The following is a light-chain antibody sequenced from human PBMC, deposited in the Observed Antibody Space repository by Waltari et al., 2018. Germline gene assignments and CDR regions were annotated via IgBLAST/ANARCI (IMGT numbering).Light chain of an antibody. CDR3: QQYNNWPPLT. V-gene: IGKV3-15*01. CDR2: GAY. CDR1: QSVSSN. Sequence: EIVMTQPPATLSVSPGERAPLSCRASQSVSSNLAWYQQKPGQAPRLLIYGAYTRATGIPARFSGSGSGTEFTLTISSLQSEDFAVYYCQQYNNWPPLTFGGGTKVEIK. J-gene: IGKJ4*01.